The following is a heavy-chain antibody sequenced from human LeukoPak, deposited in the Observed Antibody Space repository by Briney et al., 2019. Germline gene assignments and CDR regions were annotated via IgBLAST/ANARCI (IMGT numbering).Heavy chain of an antibody. CDR3: ARGAVSQTDAFDI. Sequence: SETLSLTCTVSGGSISSYYWSWIRQLPGKGLEWIGYIYYSGSTNYNPSLKSRVTISVDTSKNQFSLKLSSVTAADTAVYYCARGAVSQTDAFDIWGQGTMVTVSS. V-gene: IGHV4-59*01. CDR1: GGSISSYY. CDR2: IYYSGST. J-gene: IGHJ3*02. D-gene: IGHD4/OR15-4a*01.